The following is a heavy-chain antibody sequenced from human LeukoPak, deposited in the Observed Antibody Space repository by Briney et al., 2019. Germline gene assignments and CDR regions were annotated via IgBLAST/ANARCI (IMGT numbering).Heavy chain of an antibody. V-gene: IGHV1-69*13. J-gene: IGHJ6*03. CDR2: IIPIFGTA. D-gene: IGHD4-23*01. Sequence: SVKVSCKASGGTFSSYAISWVRQAPGQGLEWMGGIIPIFGTANYAQKFQGRVTITADESASTAYMELSSLRSEDTAVYYCARVRWPPTNYYYYMDVWGKGTTVTVSS. CDR1: GGTFSSYA. CDR3: ARVRWPPTNYYYYMDV.